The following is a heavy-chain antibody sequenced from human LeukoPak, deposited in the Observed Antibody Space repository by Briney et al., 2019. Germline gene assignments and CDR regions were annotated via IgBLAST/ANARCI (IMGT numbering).Heavy chain of an antibody. CDR3: ARNPFDFWSGYYGYYYYMDV. CDR2: IYFSGST. J-gene: IGHJ6*03. V-gene: IGHV4-39*07. CDR1: GGSISSSIYY. D-gene: IGHD3-3*01. Sequence: PSETLSLTCAVSGGSISSSIYYWGWIRQPPGKGLEWIGSIYFSGSTYYNPSLKSRVTISVDTSKNQFSLNLSSVTAADTAVYYCARNPFDFWSGYYGYYYYMDVWGKGTTVTVSS.